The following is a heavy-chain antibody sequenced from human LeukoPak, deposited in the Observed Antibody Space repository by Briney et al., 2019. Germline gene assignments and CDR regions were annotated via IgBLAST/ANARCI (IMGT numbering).Heavy chain of an antibody. D-gene: IGHD6-13*01. J-gene: IGHJ4*02. Sequence: PGGSLRLSCAASGFTFSSYWMSWVRQAPGKGLEWVANIKQDGSEKYYVDSVKGRFTIYRDNAKNSLDLQMNSLRAEDTAVYYCARDQYSSSWYPLSGDWGQGTLVTVSS. CDR2: IKQDGSEK. V-gene: IGHV3-7*01. CDR3: ARDQYSSSWYPLSGD. CDR1: GFTFSSYW.